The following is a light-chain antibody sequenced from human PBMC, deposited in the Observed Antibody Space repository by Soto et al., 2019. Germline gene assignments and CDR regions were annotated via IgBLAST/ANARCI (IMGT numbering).Light chain of an antibody. J-gene: IGKJ5*01. CDR1: QSVRIH. Sequence: EIVLTQSPAMLSLSPGERAFLSCRASQSVRIHLAWYQQKPGQTPRLLISDATQRATGIPARFRGSGSGTDFTLTISSLEPEDFAIYYCQQRSSWPITFGQGTRLEIK. V-gene: IGKV3-11*01. CDR2: DAT. CDR3: QQRSSWPIT.